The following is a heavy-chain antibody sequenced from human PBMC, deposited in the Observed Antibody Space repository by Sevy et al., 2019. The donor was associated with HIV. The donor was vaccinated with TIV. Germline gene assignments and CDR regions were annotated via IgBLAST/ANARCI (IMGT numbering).Heavy chain of an antibody. CDR1: GFTFGDCA. CDR2: IRSKAYGGTT. CDR3: TRAGRVATRKNPYMDV. Sequence: GGSLRLSCTASGFTFGDCAMSWFRQAPGKGLEWVGFIRSKAYGGTTEYAASVKGRFTISRDDSKSIAYLQMNSLKTEDTAVYYCTRAGRVATRKNPYMDVWGKGTTVTVSS. V-gene: IGHV3-49*03. D-gene: IGHD5-12*01. J-gene: IGHJ6*03.